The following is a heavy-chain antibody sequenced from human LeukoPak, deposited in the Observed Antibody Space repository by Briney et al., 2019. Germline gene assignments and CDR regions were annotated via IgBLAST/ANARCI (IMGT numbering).Heavy chain of an antibody. CDR1: GYTFTGYY. Sequence: ASVNVPCKASGYTFTGYYMHWVRQAPGQGLEWMGWINPNSGGTNYAQKFQGRVTMTRDTSISTAYMELSRLRSDDTAVYYCARESIAAAGDFDYWGQGTLVTVSS. V-gene: IGHV1-2*02. D-gene: IGHD6-13*01. CDR2: INPNSGGT. J-gene: IGHJ4*02. CDR3: ARESIAAAGDFDY.